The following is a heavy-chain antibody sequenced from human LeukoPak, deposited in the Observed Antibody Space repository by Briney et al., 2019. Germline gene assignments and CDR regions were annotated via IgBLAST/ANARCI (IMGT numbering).Heavy chain of an antibody. V-gene: IGHV4-59*12. CDR2: IYYSGST. J-gene: IGHJ2*01. CDR3: ARVQSPNPEHHYYDRSCYYHDWYFDL. CDR1: GGSFSGYY. D-gene: IGHD3-22*01. Sequence: PSETLSLTCAVYGGSFSGYYWSWIRQPPGKGLEWIGYIYYSGSTNYNPSLKSRVTMSVDTSKNQFSLKLSSVTAADTAVYYCARVQSPNPEHHYYDRSCYYHDWYFDLGARGTRVPVS.